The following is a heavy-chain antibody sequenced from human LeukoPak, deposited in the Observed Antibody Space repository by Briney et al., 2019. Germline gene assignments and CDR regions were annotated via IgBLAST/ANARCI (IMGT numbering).Heavy chain of an antibody. CDR1: GGTFSSYA. CDR3: VHVGGYYDSSGYLGFDY. CDR2: IIPILGIA. D-gene: IGHD3-22*01. V-gene: IGHV1-69*04. Sequence: SVKVSCKASGGTFSSYAISWVRQAPGQGLGWMGRIIPILGIANYAQKFQGRVTITADKSTSTAYMELSSLRSEDTAVYYCVHVGGYYDSSGYLGFDYWGQGTLVTVSS. J-gene: IGHJ4*02.